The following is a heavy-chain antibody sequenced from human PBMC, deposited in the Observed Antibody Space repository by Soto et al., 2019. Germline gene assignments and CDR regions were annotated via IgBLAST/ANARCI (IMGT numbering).Heavy chain of an antibody. CDR3: ARGHPEYYYYYGMDV. CDR2: INAGNGNT. V-gene: IGHV1-3*01. CDR1: GYTFTSYA. J-gene: IGHJ6*02. Sequence: ASVKVSCKASGYTFTSYAMHWVRHAPGQRLEWMGWINAGNGNTKYSQKFQGRVTITRDTSASTAYMELSSLRSEDTAVYYCARGHPEYYYYYGMDVWGQGTTVTVSS.